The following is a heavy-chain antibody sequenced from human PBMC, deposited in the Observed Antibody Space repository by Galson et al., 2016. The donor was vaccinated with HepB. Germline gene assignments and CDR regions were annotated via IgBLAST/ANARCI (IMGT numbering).Heavy chain of an antibody. J-gene: IGHJ4*02. CDR1: GFSLTTSGVG. Sequence: PALVKPTQTLTLTCTFSGFSLTTSGVGVGWIRQPPGKALEWLALIYWDDDKRYSPFLKSRLTITKDTSKDQVVLTMTNMDPVDTATYYCAHLHYDFWSGFYIAGRFFFDYWGQGTLVTVSS. D-gene: IGHD3-3*01. CDR3: AHLHYDFWSGFYIAGRFFFDY. V-gene: IGHV2-5*02. CDR2: IYWDDDK.